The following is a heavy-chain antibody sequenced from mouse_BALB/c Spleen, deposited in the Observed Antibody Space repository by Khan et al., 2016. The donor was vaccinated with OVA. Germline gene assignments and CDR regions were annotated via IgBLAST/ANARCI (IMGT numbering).Heavy chain of an antibody. V-gene: IGHV1-76*01. Sequence: QVQLKQSGAELVRPGTSVKLSCKTSGYIFTSYWIHWVKQRSGQGLEWIARIYPGTDNTYYNEKFKDRATLTADKSSSTAYFQLSSLKSEASAVFFCAREEDLYYFDYWGQGTTLTVSS. J-gene: IGHJ2*01. CDR2: IYPGTDNT. CDR1: GYIFTSYW. CDR3: AREEDLYYFDY.